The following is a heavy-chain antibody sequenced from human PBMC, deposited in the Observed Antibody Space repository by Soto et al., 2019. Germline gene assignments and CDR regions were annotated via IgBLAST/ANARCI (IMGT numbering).Heavy chain of an antibody. V-gene: IGHV4-34*01. D-gene: IGHD4-17*01. CDR3: ARIITVTTGGFYFDY. J-gene: IGHJ4*02. CDR1: GGSFSGYY. Sequence: QVQLQQWGAGLLKPSETLSLTCAVYGGSFSGYYWSWIRQPPGKGLEWIGEINHSGSTNYNPSLKSRVSISVDTYEKQFSLKLSSVTAADTAVYYCARIITVTTGGFYFDYWGQGTLVTVSS. CDR2: INHSGST.